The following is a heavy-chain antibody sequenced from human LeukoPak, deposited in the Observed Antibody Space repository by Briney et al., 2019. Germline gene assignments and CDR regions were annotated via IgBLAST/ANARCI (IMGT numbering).Heavy chain of an antibody. CDR2: ISRASESI. J-gene: IGHJ4*02. CDR3: ARGYSSSWFSSFDY. CDR1: GFNFNTYS. Sequence: GGSLRLSCEASGFNFNTYSMAWVRQAPGKGLEWVSIISRASESIFYADSVKGRFTTSRDNSKNTLYLQMNSLRAEDTALYYCARGYSSSWFSSFDYWGQGTLVTVSS. D-gene: IGHD6-13*01. V-gene: IGHV3-21*04.